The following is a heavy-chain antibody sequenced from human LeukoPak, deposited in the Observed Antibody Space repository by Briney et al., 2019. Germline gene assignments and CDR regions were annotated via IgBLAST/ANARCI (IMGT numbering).Heavy chain of an antibody. V-gene: IGHV3-21*01. CDR3: ARDGSGYDPFDY. CDR1: GFTFSSYS. J-gene: IGHJ4*02. D-gene: IGHD5-12*01. Sequence: GGSLRLSCAASGFTFSSYSMTWVRQAPGKGLEWVSSISSSSSYIYYADSVKGRFTISRDNAKNSLYLQMNSLRAEDTAVYYCARDGSGYDPFDYWGQGTLVTVSS. CDR2: ISSSSSYI.